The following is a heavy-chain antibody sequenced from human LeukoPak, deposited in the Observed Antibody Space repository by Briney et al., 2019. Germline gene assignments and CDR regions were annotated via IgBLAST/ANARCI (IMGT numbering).Heavy chain of an antibody. Sequence: GESLKISCKGSGYSFTSSWIGWVRQMPGKGLEWMGIIFPGDSDTRYSPSFQGQVAISADKSISAAYLQWSSLKASDTAMYYCARLNSGNSVDYWGQGTLVTVSS. CDR3: ARLNSGNSVDY. CDR1: GYSFTSSW. J-gene: IGHJ4*02. V-gene: IGHV5-51*01. CDR2: IFPGDSDT. D-gene: IGHD4-23*01.